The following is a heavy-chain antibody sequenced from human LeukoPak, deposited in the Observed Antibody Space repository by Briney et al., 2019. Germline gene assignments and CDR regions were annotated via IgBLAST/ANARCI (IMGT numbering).Heavy chain of an antibody. D-gene: IGHD2-15*01. Sequence: ASVKVSCKASGYTFTSYGISWVRQAPGQGLEWMGWISAYNGNTNYAQKLQGRVTITADKSTSTAYMELSSLRSEDTAVYYCARAPPDCSGGSCYFDYWGQGTLVTVSS. V-gene: IGHV1-18*01. CDR2: ISAYNGNT. J-gene: IGHJ4*02. CDR1: GYTFTSYG. CDR3: ARAPPDCSGGSCYFDY.